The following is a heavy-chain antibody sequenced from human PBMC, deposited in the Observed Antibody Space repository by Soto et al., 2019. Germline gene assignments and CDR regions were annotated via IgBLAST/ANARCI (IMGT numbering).Heavy chain of an antibody. CDR1: GGSISGTTYY. Sequence: TLSLTCIVSGGSISGTTYYWAWIRQPPGKGLEWIGSVYFDGSTYYNPSLKSRVTISVDTSMNHFSLRLTSVTAADTALYYCARGGISRIYQLPPFDPWGQGTLVTVSS. V-gene: IGHV4-39*02. D-gene: IGHD2-2*01. J-gene: IGHJ5*02. CDR2: VYFDGST. CDR3: ARGGISRIYQLPPFDP.